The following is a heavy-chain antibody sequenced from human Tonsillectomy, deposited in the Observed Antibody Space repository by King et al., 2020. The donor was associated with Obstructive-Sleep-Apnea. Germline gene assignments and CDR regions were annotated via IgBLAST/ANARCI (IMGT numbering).Heavy chain of an antibody. CDR2: ISHSGGT. D-gene: IGHD3-10*01. J-gene: IGHJ4*02. V-gene: IGHV4-31*03. CDR1: GGSISSGIYY. CDR3: ARDDGSGNEGLDN. Sequence: HVQLQESGPGLVKPSQTLSLTCSVSGGSISSGIYYWSWIRQHPGKGLEWIGYISHSGGTYSNPSLQSRVTISIDTSKNQFSLKLRSLTAADTAVYYCARDDGSGNEGLDNWGQGTLVTVSS.